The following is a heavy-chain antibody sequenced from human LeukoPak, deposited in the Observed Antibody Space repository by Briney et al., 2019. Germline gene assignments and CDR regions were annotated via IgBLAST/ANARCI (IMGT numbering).Heavy chain of an antibody. CDR2: IYYSGST. D-gene: IGHD6-13*01. Sequence: PSETLSLTCSVSGDSIIGYYWGWIRQPPGKGLEWIGYIYYSGSTNYNPSLKSRVTISVETSKNEFSLKLRSVTAADTAVYYCARVTGYRIEDYFDYWGQGTLVTVSS. CDR1: GDSIIGYY. J-gene: IGHJ4*02. V-gene: IGHV4-59*01. CDR3: ARVTGYRIEDYFDY.